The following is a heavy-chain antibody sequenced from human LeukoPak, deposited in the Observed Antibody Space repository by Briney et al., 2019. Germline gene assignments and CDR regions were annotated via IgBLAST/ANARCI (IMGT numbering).Heavy chain of an antibody. D-gene: IGHD3-22*01. J-gene: IGHJ4*02. CDR2: ISGSGGST. Sequence: GGSLRLSCAASGFTFSSYAMSWVRQAPGKGLEWVSAISGSGGSTYYADSVKGRFTISRDNSKNTLYLQMDSLRAEDTAVYYCAKDPGYYYDSSGYFDYWGQGTLVTVSS. CDR3: AKDPGYYYDSSGYFDY. V-gene: IGHV3-23*01. CDR1: GFTFSSYA.